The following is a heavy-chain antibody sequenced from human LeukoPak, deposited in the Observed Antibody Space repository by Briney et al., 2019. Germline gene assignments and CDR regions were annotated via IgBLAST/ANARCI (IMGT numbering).Heavy chain of an antibody. CDR2: IIPILGIA. Sequence: ASVKVSCKASGGTFSSYAISWVRQAPGQGLEWMGRIIPILGIANYAQKFQGRVTITADKSTSTAYMELSSLRSEDTAVYYCARQYYYDSSGYPNQFDYWGQGTLVTVSS. D-gene: IGHD3-22*01. J-gene: IGHJ4*02. V-gene: IGHV1-69*04. CDR1: GGTFSSYA. CDR3: ARQYYYDSSGYPNQFDY.